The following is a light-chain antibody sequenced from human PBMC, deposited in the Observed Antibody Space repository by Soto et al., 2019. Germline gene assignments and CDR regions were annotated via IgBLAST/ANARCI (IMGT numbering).Light chain of an antibody. J-gene: IGKJ3*01. CDR3: HQRSNWPPFT. V-gene: IGKV3-11*01. CDR2: DAS. CDR1: QSVSSY. Sequence: EIVLTQSPATLSLSPGERATLSCRASQSVSSYLAWYQQKPGQAPRLLIYDASNRATGIPARFIGSGSGTDFSITISSLEPEDVAVYYCHQRSNWPPFTFGPGTKVDIK.